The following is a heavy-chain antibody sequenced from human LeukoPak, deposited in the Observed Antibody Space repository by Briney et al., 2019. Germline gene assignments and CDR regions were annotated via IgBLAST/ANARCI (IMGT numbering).Heavy chain of an antibody. D-gene: IGHD6-13*01. V-gene: IGHV3-23*01. Sequence: GGSLRLSCAVSGFTLSSYAMNWVRQAPGKGLEWDSAISGSGVNTDHADSVKGRFTISRDNSKNTLYLQMNSLRVEDTAVYYCAKSFGPVIAAAGTGADWGQGTLVTVSS. CDR3: AKSFGPVIAAAGTGAD. J-gene: IGHJ4*02. CDR2: ISGSGVNT. CDR1: GFTLSSYA.